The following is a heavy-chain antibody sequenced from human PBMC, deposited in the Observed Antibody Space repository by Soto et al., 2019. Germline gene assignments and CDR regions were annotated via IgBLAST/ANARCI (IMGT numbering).Heavy chain of an antibody. V-gene: IGHV5-10-1*01. J-gene: IGHJ6*02. Sequence: GESLKISCKGSGYSSTSYWISWVRQMPGKGLEWMGRIDPSDSYTNYSPSFQGHVTISADKSISTAYLQWSSLKASDTAMYYCARLEFVVVPAAISYYYYGMDVWGQGTTVNVSS. CDR2: IDPSDSYT. D-gene: IGHD2-2*01. CDR3: ARLEFVVVPAAISYYYYGMDV. CDR1: GYSSTSYW.